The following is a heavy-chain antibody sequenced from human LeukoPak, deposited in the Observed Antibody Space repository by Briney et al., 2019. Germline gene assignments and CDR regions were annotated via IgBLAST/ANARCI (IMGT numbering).Heavy chain of an antibody. V-gene: IGHV4-59*12. CDR3: ARVPYYYGSGSYYQNFGYFDY. D-gene: IGHD3-10*01. J-gene: IGHJ4*02. CDR1: GGSISSYY. CDR2: IYYSGST. Sequence: PSETLSLTCTVSGGSISSYYWSWIRQPPGKGLEWIGCIYYSGSTNYNPSLKSRVTISVDTSKNQFSLKLSSVTAADTAVYYCARVPYYYGSGSYYQNFGYFDYWGQGTLVTVSS.